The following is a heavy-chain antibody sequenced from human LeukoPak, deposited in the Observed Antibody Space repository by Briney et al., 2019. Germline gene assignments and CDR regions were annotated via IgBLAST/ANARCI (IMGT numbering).Heavy chain of an antibody. CDR3: IRDFRSADL. CDR1: GFTFSNYW. V-gene: IGHV3-74*01. Sequence: GGSLRLSCVASGFTFSNYWMHWVRQPPGKGLVWVSRIYVDGRTTNYADFVKGRFTISRDNAKNTVYLEMNSLSVEDTATYYCIRDFRSADLRGQGTLVTVTS. CDR2: IYVDGRTT. J-gene: IGHJ5*02.